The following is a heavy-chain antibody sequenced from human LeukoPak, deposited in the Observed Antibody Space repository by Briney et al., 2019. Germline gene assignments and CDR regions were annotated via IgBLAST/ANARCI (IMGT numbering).Heavy chain of an antibody. D-gene: IGHD1-1*01. V-gene: IGHV1-2*02. Sequence: GASVKVSCKASGYTCTGYYMHWVRQAPGQGLEWMGWINPNSGGTNYAQKFQGRVTMTRDTSISTAYMELSRLRSDDTAVYYCARAPEGNWPLDYWGQGTLVTVSS. CDR2: INPNSGGT. CDR3: ARAPEGNWPLDY. CDR1: GYTCTGYY. J-gene: IGHJ4*02.